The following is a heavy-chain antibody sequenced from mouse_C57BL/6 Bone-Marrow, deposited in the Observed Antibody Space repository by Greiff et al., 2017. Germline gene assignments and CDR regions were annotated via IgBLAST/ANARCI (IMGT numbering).Heavy chain of an antibody. Sequence: VKLQQPGAELVKPGASVKLSCKASGYTFTSYWMHWVKQRPGQGLEWIGMIHPNSGSTNYNEKFKSKATLTVDKSSSTAYMQLSSLTSEDSAVYYCARIYYYGSSYFFDYWGQGTTLTVSS. D-gene: IGHD1-1*01. CDR2: IHPNSGST. V-gene: IGHV1-64*01. J-gene: IGHJ2*01. CDR3: ARIYYYGSSYFFDY. CDR1: GYTFTSYW.